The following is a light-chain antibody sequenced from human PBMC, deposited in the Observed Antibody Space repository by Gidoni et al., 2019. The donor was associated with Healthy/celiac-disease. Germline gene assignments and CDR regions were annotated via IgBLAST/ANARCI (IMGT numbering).Light chain of an antibody. Sequence: SYELTQPSSVSVSPGQTARITCSGDVLAKKYARWFQQKPGQAPVLVIYKDSERPSVIPERFAGSSSGTTVTLTISGAQVEDEADYYCYSAADNNSWVFGGGTKLTVL. CDR1: VLAKKY. CDR3: YSAADNNSWV. CDR2: KDS. V-gene: IGLV3-27*01. J-gene: IGLJ3*02.